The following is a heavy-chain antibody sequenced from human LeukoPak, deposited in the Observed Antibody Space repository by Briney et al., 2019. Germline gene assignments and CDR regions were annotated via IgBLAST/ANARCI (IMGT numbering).Heavy chain of an antibody. Sequence: PSETLSLTCTVSGGSISSGGYYWSWIRQAPGKGLEWIGYIYYSGSTNYNPSLKSRVTISVDTSKNQFSLKLSSVTAADTAVYYCARAHSSGWLVDYWGQGTLVTVSS. CDR1: GGSISSGGYY. J-gene: IGHJ4*02. CDR3: ARAHSSGWLVDY. CDR2: IYYSGST. V-gene: IGHV4-61*08. D-gene: IGHD6-19*01.